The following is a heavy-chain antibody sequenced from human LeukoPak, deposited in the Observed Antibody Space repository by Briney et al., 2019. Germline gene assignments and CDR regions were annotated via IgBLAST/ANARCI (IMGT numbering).Heavy chain of an antibody. V-gene: IGHV3-48*01. CDR2: ISSSSSTI. CDR1: GFTFSSYS. CDR3: ARSAYSSGWSTFDC. D-gene: IGHD6-19*01. J-gene: IGHJ4*02. Sequence: GGSLRLSCAASGFTFSSYSMNWVRQAPGKGLEWVSYISSSSSTIYYADSVKGRFTISRDNAKNSLYLQMNSLRAEDTAVYYCARSAYSSGWSTFDCWGQGTLVTVSS.